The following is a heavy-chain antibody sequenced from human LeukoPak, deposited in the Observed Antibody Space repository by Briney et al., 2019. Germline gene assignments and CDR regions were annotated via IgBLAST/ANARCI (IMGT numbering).Heavy chain of an antibody. Sequence: SEALSLTCTVSGGSISSGGDYWSLIRQHPGKGLEWIGYIYYTGTTYYNPSLKSRLTISVDTSKNQFSLNLSSMTAADTAVYYCARAAWRGSNSRDAFDIWGQGTVVTVSS. CDR1: GGSISSGGDY. D-gene: IGHD4/OR15-4a*01. CDR2: IYYTGTT. V-gene: IGHV4-31*03. CDR3: ARAAWRGSNSRDAFDI. J-gene: IGHJ3*02.